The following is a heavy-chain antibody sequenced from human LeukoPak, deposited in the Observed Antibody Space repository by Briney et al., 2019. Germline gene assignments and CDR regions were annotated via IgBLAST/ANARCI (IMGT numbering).Heavy chain of an antibody. CDR1: GVTFMNYG. Sequence: PGGPLRLSCAAAGVTFMNYGRPGFPQAPGKGWDGLAVIWFEGSNKYYAHSVKGPFTISRDNSKNTLYLQMDSLSAEDTAVYYCAKDRDSGSFQPFDCWGQGTLVTVSS. V-gene: IGHV3-33*06. J-gene: IGHJ4*02. D-gene: IGHD1-26*01. CDR3: AKDRDSGSFQPFDC. CDR2: IWFEGSNK.